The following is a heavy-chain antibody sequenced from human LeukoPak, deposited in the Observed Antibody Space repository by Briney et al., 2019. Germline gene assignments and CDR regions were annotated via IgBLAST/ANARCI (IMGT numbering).Heavy chain of an antibody. CDR3: ARFYYGSGSSYHYWYFDL. Sequence: GGSLRLSCAASGFTFSSYSMNWVRQAPGKGLEWVSYISSSSSTIYYADSVKGRFTISRDNAKNSLYLQMNSLRAEDTAVYYCARFYYGSGSSYHYWYFDLWGRGTLVTVPS. CDR1: GFTFSSYS. V-gene: IGHV3-48*01. D-gene: IGHD3-10*01. J-gene: IGHJ2*01. CDR2: ISSSSSTI.